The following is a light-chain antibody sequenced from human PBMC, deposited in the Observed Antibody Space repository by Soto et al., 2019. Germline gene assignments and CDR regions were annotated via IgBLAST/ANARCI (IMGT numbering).Light chain of an antibody. Sequence: EIVLTQSPGTLSFSPGERATLSCRASQSVSSSYLAWYQQKPGQAPRLLIYGASSRATGIPDRLSGSGSGTEFTLTISSLQPDDFATYYCQQHNRYSQTFGQGTKVDIK. CDR1: QSVSSSY. CDR2: GAS. CDR3: QQHNRYSQT. V-gene: IGKV3-20*01. J-gene: IGKJ1*01.